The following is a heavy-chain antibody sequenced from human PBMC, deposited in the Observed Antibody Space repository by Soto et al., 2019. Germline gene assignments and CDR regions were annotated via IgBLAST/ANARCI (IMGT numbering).Heavy chain of an antibody. Sequence: PSETLSLTCTVSGGSISSSSYYWGWIRQPPGKGLEWIGSIYYSGSTYYNPSLKSRVTISVDTSKNQFSLKLSSVTAADTAVYYCARPMAYCSSTSCYGGGNWFDPWGQGTLVTVSS. CDR3: ARPMAYCSSTSCYGGGNWFDP. J-gene: IGHJ5*02. CDR2: IYYSGST. D-gene: IGHD2-2*01. CDR1: GGSISSSSYY. V-gene: IGHV4-39*01.